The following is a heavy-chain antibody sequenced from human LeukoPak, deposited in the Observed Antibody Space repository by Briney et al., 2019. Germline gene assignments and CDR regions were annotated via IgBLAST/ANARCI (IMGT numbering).Heavy chain of an antibody. V-gene: IGHV3-30*18. CDR3: AKDLERASGFGDPNYFDY. Sequence: GGSLRLSCAASGFTFSSYGMHWVRQAPGKGLERVAVISYDGSNKYYADSVKGRFTISRDNSKNTLYLQMNSLRAEDTAVYYCAKDLERASGFGDPNYFDYWGQGTLVTVSS. J-gene: IGHJ4*02. D-gene: IGHD3-10*01. CDR1: GFTFSSYG. CDR2: ISYDGSNK.